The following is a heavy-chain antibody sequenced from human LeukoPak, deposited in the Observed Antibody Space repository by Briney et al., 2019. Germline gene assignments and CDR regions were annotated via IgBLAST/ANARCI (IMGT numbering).Heavy chain of an antibody. CDR3: AKDVLRLNYGYFDL. J-gene: IGHJ2*01. Sequence: GGSLRLSCAASGFTLSNYAMSWVRQGPGKGLEWVAGISYSSGSIYYLDSVKGRFTISRDNSRNTLYLQMNSLRAEDTAVYYCAKDVLRLNYGYFDLWGRGTLVSVSS. V-gene: IGHV3-23*01. CDR2: ISYSSGSI. CDR1: GFTLSNYA. D-gene: IGHD3-16*01.